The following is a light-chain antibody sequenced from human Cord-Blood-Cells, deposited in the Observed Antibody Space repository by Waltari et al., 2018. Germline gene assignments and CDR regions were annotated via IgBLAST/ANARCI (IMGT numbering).Light chain of an antibody. CDR2: EVS. V-gene: IGLV2-8*01. CDR1: SSDVGGYYS. Sequence: QSALTHPPSASGSPGQSVTISCTGTSSDVGGYYSVSWYQQHPGKAPKLMIYEVSKRPSGVPARFAGSKSGNTASLTVSGLQDEDEAEYYCSTYAGSNNLVFGGGTKLTVL. CDR3: STYAGSNNLV. J-gene: IGLJ3*02.